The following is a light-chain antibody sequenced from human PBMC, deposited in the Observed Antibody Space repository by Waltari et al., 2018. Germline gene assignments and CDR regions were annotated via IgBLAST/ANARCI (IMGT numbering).Light chain of an antibody. Sequence: QSVLTQPPSASGTPGQRVTISCSGGSSNIGSNSVNWYHQPPGTAPKLLIYSSSQRPSGVPDLFSGSKSGTSASLAISGLQSEDEADYYCAAWDDSLNVVVFGGGTKLSVL. V-gene: IGLV1-44*01. J-gene: IGLJ2*01. CDR3: AAWDDSLNVVV. CDR1: SSNIGSNS. CDR2: SSS.